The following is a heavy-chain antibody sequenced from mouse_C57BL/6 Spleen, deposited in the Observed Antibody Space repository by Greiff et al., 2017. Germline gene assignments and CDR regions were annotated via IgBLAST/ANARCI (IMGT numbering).Heavy chain of an antibody. D-gene: IGHD3-1*01. J-gene: IGHJ4*01. Sequence: EVMLVESGGGLVKPGGSLQLSCAASGFTFSDYGMHWVRQAPEKGLEWVAYISSGSSTIYYADTVKGRFTISRDNAKNTLFLQMTSLRSEDTAMYYCARPGTPDAMDYWGQGTSVTVSS. V-gene: IGHV5-17*01. CDR1: GFTFSDYG. CDR2: ISSGSSTI. CDR3: ARPGTPDAMDY.